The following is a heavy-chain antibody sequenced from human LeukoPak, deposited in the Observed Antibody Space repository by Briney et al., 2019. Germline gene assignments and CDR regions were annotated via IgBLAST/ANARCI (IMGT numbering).Heavy chain of an antibody. V-gene: IGHV3-11*01. CDR3: ARRMAGDGSHAFDI. CDR1: GFTFSDYN. CDR2: TRNSDNNM. D-gene: IGHD3-10*01. Sequence: GGSLRLSCAASGFTFSDYNMGWMRQAPGKGLEWVSYTRNSDNNMFYADAVKGRFTISRANAKYSVYLQMNSLRAEDTAVYYCARRMAGDGSHAFDIWGQGTMVTVSS. J-gene: IGHJ3*02.